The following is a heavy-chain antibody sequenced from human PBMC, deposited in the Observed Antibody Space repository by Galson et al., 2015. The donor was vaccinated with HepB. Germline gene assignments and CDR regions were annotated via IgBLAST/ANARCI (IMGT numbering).Heavy chain of an antibody. CDR3: ARDLLGIVAYFDY. CDR2: INPSGGST. V-gene: IGHV1-46*01. Sequence: SVKVSCKASGYTFTSYYMHWVRQAPGQGLEWMGIINPSGGSTTYAQKFQGRVTMTRDTSTSTVYMELSSLRSEDTAVYYCARDLLGIVAYFDYWGQGTLVTVSS. J-gene: IGHJ4*02. CDR1: GYTFTSYY. D-gene: IGHD7-27*01.